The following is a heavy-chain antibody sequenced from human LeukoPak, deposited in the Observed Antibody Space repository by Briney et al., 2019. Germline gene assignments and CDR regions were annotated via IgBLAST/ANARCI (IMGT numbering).Heavy chain of an antibody. J-gene: IGHJ6*02. V-gene: IGHV6-1*01. D-gene: IGHD6-19*01. CDR3: ARGDSSGWYSTYGMDV. CDR2: TYYRSKWYN. Sequence: SQTLSLTCAISGGSVSSNTAAWNWIRQSPSRGLEWLGRTYYRSKWYNGYAVSVKSRITINPDTSKNQFSLQLNSVTPEDTAVYYCARGDSSGWYSTYGMDVWGQGTTVTVSS. CDR1: GGSVSSNTAA.